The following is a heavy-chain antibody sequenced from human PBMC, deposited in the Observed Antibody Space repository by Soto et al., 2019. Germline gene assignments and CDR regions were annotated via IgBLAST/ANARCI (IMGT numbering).Heavy chain of an antibody. CDR1: GFTFSSHG. V-gene: IGHV3-30*18. J-gene: IGHJ4*02. CDR3: AKDRVESGLGEIDY. D-gene: IGHD3-16*01. Sequence: GGSLRLSCAASGFTFSSHGMHWVRQAPGKGLEWMAVISYDGSRKYYVDPVKGRFTISRDNSKNTLYLQMNSLRVEDTAVYHCAKDRVESGLGEIDYWGQGTLVTVSS. CDR2: ISYDGSRK.